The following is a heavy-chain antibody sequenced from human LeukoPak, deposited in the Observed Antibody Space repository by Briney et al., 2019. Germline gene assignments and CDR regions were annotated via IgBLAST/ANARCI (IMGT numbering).Heavy chain of an antibody. CDR3: ARETGSAVGSTDFDH. CDR1: GFTFSSYA. V-gene: IGHV3-30-3*01. Sequence: GRSLRLSCAASGFTFSSYAIHWVRQAPGKGLEWVAVISYDGSNKYYADSVKGRFTISRDNSKNTLYLQMNSLRAEDTAVYYCARETGSAVGSTDFDHWGQGTLVTVSS. D-gene: IGHD4-17*01. CDR2: ISYDGSNK. J-gene: IGHJ4*02.